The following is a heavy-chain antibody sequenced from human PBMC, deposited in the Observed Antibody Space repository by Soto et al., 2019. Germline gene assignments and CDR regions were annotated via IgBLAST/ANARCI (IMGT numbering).Heavy chain of an antibody. CDR3: AKDLTMIVVVPDAFDI. CDR2: ISYDGNHK. Sequence: GGSLRLSCAASGFTFSSYAMHWVRLAPGKGLEWVAVISYDGNHKYYADSVKGRFTISRDNSKNTLYLQMDSLRAEDTAVYYCAKDLTMIVVVPDAFDIWGQGTMVTVSS. D-gene: IGHD3-22*01. V-gene: IGHV3-30*18. J-gene: IGHJ3*02. CDR1: GFTFSSYA.